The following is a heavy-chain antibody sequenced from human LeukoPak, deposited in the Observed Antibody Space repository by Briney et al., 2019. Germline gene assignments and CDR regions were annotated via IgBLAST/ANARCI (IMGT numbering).Heavy chain of an antibody. CDR2: TRNKANSYTT. CDR3: ARVTRGNGERGHWYLDL. CDR1: GFTFSSYW. J-gene: IGHJ2*01. D-gene: IGHD5-12*01. V-gene: IGHV3-72*01. Sequence: PGGALRLSCAASGFTFSSYWMSWVRQAPGKGLEWVGRTRNKANSYTTEYAASVKGRFTISRDDSNTSLYLQMNSLKTEDTAVYYCARVTRGNGERGHWYLDLWGRGTLVSVSS.